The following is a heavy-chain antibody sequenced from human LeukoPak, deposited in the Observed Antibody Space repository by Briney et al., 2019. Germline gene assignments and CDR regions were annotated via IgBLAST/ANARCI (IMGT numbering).Heavy chain of an antibody. V-gene: IGHV4-34*01. Sequence: SETLSLTCAVYGGSFSGYYWSWIRQPPGKGLEWIGEINHSGSTNYNPSLKSRVTISVDTSKNQFSLKLSSVTAADTAVYYCARRSSGWYRGGHMDVWGKGTTVTISS. CDR1: GGSFSGYY. J-gene: IGHJ6*03. CDR3: ARRSSGWYRGGHMDV. D-gene: IGHD6-19*01. CDR2: INHSGST.